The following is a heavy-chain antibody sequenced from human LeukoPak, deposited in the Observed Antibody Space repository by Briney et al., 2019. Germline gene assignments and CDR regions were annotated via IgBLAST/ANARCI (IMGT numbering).Heavy chain of an antibody. CDR3: ARDPGEWELLPDDAFDI. CDR2: IYYSGST. Sequence: SETLSLTCTVSGGSISSYYWSWIRQPPGKGLEWIGYIYYSGSTNYNPSLKSRVTISVDTSKNSLYLQMNSLRAEDTAVYYCARDPGEWELLPDDAFDIWGQGTMVTVSS. D-gene: IGHD1-26*01. V-gene: IGHV4-59*12. CDR1: GGSISSYY. J-gene: IGHJ3*02.